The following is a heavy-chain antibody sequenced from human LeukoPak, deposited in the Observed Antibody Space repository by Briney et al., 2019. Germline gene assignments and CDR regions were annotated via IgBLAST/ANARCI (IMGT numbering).Heavy chain of an antibody. CDR2: ISYDGSNK. V-gene: IGHV3-30*18. CDR1: GFTFSSYG. D-gene: IGHD6-19*01. Sequence: GGSLRLSCAASGFTFSSYGMHGVRQAPGKGLEWVAVISYDGSNKYYADSVKGRFTISRDNSKNMLYLQMNSLRAEDTAVYYCAKDRQWLVFIDYWGQGTLVTVSS. J-gene: IGHJ4*02. CDR3: AKDRQWLVFIDY.